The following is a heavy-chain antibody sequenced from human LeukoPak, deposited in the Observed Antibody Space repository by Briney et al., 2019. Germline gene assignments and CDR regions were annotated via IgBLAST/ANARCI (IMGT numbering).Heavy chain of an antibody. CDR1: GYTFTGYY. CDR2: INPNSGGT. CDR3: AREYPHFPDEWAPGKKEYFDY. D-gene: IGHD1-26*01. V-gene: IGHV1-2*02. Sequence: ASVKVSCKASGYTFTGYYMHWVRQAPGQGLEWMGWINPNSGGTNYAQKFQGRVTMTRDTSISTAYMELSRLRSDDTAVYYCAREYPHFPDEWAPGKKEYFDYWGQGTLVTVSS. J-gene: IGHJ4*02.